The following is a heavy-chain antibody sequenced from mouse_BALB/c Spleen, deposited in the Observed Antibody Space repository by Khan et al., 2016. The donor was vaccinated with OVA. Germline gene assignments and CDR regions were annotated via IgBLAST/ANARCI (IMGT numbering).Heavy chain of an antibody. J-gene: IGHJ4*01. CDR2: IWGDGST. V-gene: IGHV2-6-7*01. Sequence: VQLQESGPGLVAPSQSLSITCTVSGFSLTGYGVNWVRQPPGKGLEWLGMIWGDGSTDSNSALKSRLSISKDNSKSQVFLKMNSLQTYDTARYDSARAYYGNYREAMDYWGQGTSVTVSA. D-gene: IGHD2-10*01. CDR1: GFSLTGYG. CDR3: ARAYYGNYREAMDY.